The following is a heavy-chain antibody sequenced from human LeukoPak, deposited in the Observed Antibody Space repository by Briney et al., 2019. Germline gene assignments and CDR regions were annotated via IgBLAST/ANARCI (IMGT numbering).Heavy chain of an antibody. V-gene: IGHV3-30*02. CDR1: GFTFSSYD. J-gene: IGHJ4*02. D-gene: IGHD3-16*01. CDR3: AKDGAGRHYFDY. Sequence: PGGSLRLSCAASGFTFSSYDMHWVRQAPGKGLEWVAFIRYDGSNKYYADSVKGRFTISRDNPKNTVYLQMHSLRDEDTAVYYCAKDGAGRHYFDYWGQGILVTVSS. CDR2: IRYDGSNK.